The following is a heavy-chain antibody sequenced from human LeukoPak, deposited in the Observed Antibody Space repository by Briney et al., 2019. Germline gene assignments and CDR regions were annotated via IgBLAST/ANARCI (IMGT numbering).Heavy chain of an antibody. CDR1: GFTFSNAW. CDR2: IKSKTDGGTT. Sequence: GGSLRLSCAASGFTFSNAWMSWVRQAPGKGLEWVGRIKSKTDGGTTDYAAPVKGRFTISRDDSKNTLYLQMNSLKTEDTAVYYCTTDHVEYSGYDLTCYFDYWGQGTLVTVSS. V-gene: IGHV3-15*01. D-gene: IGHD5-12*01. J-gene: IGHJ4*02. CDR3: TTDHVEYSGYDLTCYFDY.